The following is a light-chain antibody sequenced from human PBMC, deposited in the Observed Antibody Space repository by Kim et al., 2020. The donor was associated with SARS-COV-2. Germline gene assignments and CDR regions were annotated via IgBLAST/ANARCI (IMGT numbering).Light chain of an antibody. CDR3: SSYTSSSAVV. J-gene: IGLJ2*01. V-gene: IGLV2-14*01. CDR2: DVS. CDR1: SSDVGGYNY. Sequence: HSALTQPASVSGSPGQSITISCTGTSSDVGGYNYVSWYQQHPGKAPKLMIYDVSKRPSGVSNRFSGSKSGNTASLTISGLQAEDEADYYCSSYTSSSAVVFGGGTKL.